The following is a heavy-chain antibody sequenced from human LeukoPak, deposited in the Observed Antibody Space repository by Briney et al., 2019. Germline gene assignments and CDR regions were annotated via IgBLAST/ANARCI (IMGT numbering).Heavy chain of an antibody. CDR2: IRYDGGNK. CDR1: GFTFSSYG. V-gene: IGHV3-30*02. J-gene: IGHJ4*02. Sequence: PGGSLRLSCAASGFTFSSYGIHWVRQAPGKGLEWVAFIRYDGGNKYYADSVKGRFIMSRDNSMNTLYLQMNSLRAEDAAVYYCAKEDDHFGSGFDYWGQGTLVTVSS. CDR3: AKEDDHFGSGFDY. D-gene: IGHD3-10*01.